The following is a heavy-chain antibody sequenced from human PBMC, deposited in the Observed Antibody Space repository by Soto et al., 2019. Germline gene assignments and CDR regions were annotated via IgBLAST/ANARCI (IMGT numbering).Heavy chain of an antibody. J-gene: IGHJ6*02. V-gene: IGHV4-34*01. Sequence: ETLSLTCAVYGRSFSGYYWSWIRQPPGKGLEWIGEISHSGSTNYNPSLKSRLTISVDTSKNQFSLKLSSATAADTAVYYCGRNCYSGDYAMDVWGQGTTVT. D-gene: IGHD2-15*01. CDR2: ISHSGST. CDR1: GRSFSGYY. CDR3: GRNCYSGDYAMDV.